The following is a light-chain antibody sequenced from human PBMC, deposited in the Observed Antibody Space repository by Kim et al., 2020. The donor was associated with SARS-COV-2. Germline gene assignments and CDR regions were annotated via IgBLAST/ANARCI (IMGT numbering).Light chain of an antibody. CDR2: GAS. V-gene: IGKV1-39*01. J-gene: IGKJ1*01. CDR3: QHSHSM. CDR1: QTIANY. Sequence: SLSASVGDRVTITCRASQTIANYLYWYQQKVGKAPKLLIYGASILQSGVPSRFSGSGSGTVFTLTISSLQPEDFATYYCQHSHSMFGQGTKVDIK.